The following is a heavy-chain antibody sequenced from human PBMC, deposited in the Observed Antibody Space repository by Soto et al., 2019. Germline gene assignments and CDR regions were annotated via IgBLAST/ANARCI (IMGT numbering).Heavy chain of an antibody. CDR1: GFTFSSYG. CDR3: AKDQDTAMVY. D-gene: IGHD5-18*01. CDR2: ISYDGSNK. J-gene: IGHJ4*02. V-gene: IGHV3-30*18. Sequence: QVQLVESGGGVVQPGRSLRLSCAASGFTFSSYGMHWVRQAPGKGLEWVAVISYDGSNKYYADSVKGRFTISRDNSKNTLYLQMNSLRAEDTAVYYCAKDQDTAMVYWGQGTLVTVSS.